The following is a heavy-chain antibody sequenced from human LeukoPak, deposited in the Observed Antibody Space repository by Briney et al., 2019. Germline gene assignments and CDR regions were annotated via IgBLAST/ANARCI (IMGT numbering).Heavy chain of an antibody. Sequence: GGSLRLSCAASGFTFSSYGMHWVRQAPGKGLEWVAFIRYDGSNKYYADSVEGRFTISRDNSKNPLYLQMNSLRAEDTAVYYCARFCSSTSCGGFDAFDIWGQGTMVTVSS. J-gene: IGHJ3*02. CDR1: GFTFSSYG. D-gene: IGHD2-2*01. CDR2: IRYDGSNK. V-gene: IGHV3-30*02. CDR3: ARFCSSTSCGGFDAFDI.